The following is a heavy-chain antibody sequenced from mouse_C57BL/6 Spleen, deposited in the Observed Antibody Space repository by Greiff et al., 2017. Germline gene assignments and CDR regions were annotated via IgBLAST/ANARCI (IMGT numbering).Heavy chain of an antibody. Sequence: QVQLQQSGAELARPGASVKLSCKASGYTFTSYGISWVKQRTGQGLEWIGEIYPRSGNTYYNEKFKGKATLTADKSSSTAYMELRSLTSEDSAVYLCASGLWDTAYWGQGTLVTVSA. CDR3: ASGLWDTAY. J-gene: IGHJ3*01. CDR2: IYPRSGNT. CDR1: GYTFTSYG. V-gene: IGHV1-81*01. D-gene: IGHD4-1*01.